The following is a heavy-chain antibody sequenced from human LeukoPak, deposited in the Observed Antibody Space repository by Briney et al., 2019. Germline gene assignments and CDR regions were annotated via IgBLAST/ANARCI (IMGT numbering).Heavy chain of an antibody. CDR1: GYTFTSYG. Sequence: GASVKVSCKASGYTFTSYGISWVRQAPGQGLEWMGWISVYNGNTNYAQKLQGRVTMTTDTSTSTVYMEVRSLRSEDMAVYYCARDVGAAVAGYFDYWGQGTLVTVSS. J-gene: IGHJ4*02. D-gene: IGHD6-19*01. V-gene: IGHV1-18*03. CDR2: ISVYNGNT. CDR3: ARDVGAAVAGYFDY.